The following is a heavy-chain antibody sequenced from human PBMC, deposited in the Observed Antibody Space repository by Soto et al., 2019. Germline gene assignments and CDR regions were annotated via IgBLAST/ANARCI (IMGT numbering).Heavy chain of an antibody. J-gene: IGHJ4*02. CDR2: ISAHNDNT. CDR3: ARGRYGDY. V-gene: IGHV1-18*01. CDR1: GYTFTNYD. Sequence: ASVKVSCKASGYTFTNYDFSWVRQAPGQGLEWMGWISAHNDNTNYAQKVQGRVTVTRDTSTSTAYMELRNLRSDDTAVYYCARGRYGDYWGQGALVTVSS. D-gene: IGHD1-1*01.